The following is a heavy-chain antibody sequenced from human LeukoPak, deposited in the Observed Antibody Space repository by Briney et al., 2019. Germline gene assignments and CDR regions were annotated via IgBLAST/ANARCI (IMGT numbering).Heavy chain of an antibody. D-gene: IGHD4-17*01. CDR2: IYYSGST. J-gene: IGHJ5*02. Sequence: PSETLSLTCTVSGGSVSSGIYYWSWIRQPPGKGLEWIGYIYYSGSTNYNPSLKSRVTISVDTSKNQFSLKLSSVTAADTAVYYCARGGGWRTVTTRFDPWGQGTPVTVSS. CDR1: GGSVSSGIYY. V-gene: IGHV4-61*01. CDR3: ARGGGWRTVTTRFDP.